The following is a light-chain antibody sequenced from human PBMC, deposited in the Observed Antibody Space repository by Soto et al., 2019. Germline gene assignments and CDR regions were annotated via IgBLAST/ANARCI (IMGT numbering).Light chain of an antibody. CDR2: GAS. V-gene: IGKV3D-15*01. Sequence: EKVMTQSPATLSVSPGERATLSCRASQSVSSKLAWYQQKPGQAPRLLIYGASTRATGIPARFSGSGSGTEFTLTISSLQSEDFAVYYCQQYNSWPVAFDQGTKVEIK. CDR1: QSVSSK. CDR3: QQYNSWPVA. J-gene: IGKJ1*01.